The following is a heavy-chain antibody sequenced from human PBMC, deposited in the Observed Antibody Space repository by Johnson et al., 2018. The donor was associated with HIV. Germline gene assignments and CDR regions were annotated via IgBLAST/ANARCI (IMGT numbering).Heavy chain of an antibody. CDR2: ISYDGSKK. CDR1: GFSFSNYA. Sequence: QVQLVESGGGVVQPGRSLRLSCAASGFSFSNYAMHWVRQAPGKGLEWVAVISYDGSKKYHADSVKGRFTISRDNSKNTLYLQMNSLRTEDTGVYYCAKAFCPGCDAFEIWGQGTLVTVSS. D-gene: IGHD3-3*02. J-gene: IGHJ3*02. V-gene: IGHV3-30*04. CDR3: AKAFCPGCDAFEI.